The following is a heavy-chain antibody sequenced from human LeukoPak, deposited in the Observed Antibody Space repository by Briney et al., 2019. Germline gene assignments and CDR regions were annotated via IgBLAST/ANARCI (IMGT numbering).Heavy chain of an antibody. Sequence: GGSLRLSCAASGFTFNNYAMNWVRQAPGKGLEWVSGISGSAGHTYYADSVKGRITISRDTSKNTLYLQMNSLRDEDTAVYYCAKRENENSGAFDYWGQGTLVTVSS. D-gene: IGHD4-23*01. CDR3: AKRENENSGAFDY. CDR1: GFTFNNYA. J-gene: IGHJ4*02. CDR2: ISGSAGHT. V-gene: IGHV3-23*01.